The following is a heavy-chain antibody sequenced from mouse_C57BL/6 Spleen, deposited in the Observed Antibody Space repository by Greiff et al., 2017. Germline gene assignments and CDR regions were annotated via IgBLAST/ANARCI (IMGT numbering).Heavy chain of an antibody. Sequence: VQLQQPGAELVKPGASVKMSCKASGYTFTSYWLTWVKQRPGQGLEWIGDIYPGSGSTNYNEKFKSKATLTVDTSSSTAYMQLSSLTSEDSAVYYCAREGNYGNYVAWFAYWGQGTLVTVSA. D-gene: IGHD2-1*01. CDR1: GYTFTSYW. V-gene: IGHV1-55*01. CDR2: IYPGSGST. CDR3: AREGNYGNYVAWFAY. J-gene: IGHJ3*01.